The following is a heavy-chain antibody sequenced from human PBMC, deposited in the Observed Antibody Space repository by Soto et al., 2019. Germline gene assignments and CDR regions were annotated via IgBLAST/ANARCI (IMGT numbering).Heavy chain of an antibody. D-gene: IGHD6-13*01. Sequence: RGESLKISCNGSGYSFTSYWISWVRQMPGKGLEWMGRIDPSDSYTNYSPSFQGHVTISADKSISTAYLQWSSLKASDTAMYYCARRIAAAETAGKAFDIWGQGTMVTVSS. CDR3: ARRIAAAETAGKAFDI. CDR1: GYSFTSYW. V-gene: IGHV5-10-1*01. CDR2: IDPSDSYT. J-gene: IGHJ3*02.